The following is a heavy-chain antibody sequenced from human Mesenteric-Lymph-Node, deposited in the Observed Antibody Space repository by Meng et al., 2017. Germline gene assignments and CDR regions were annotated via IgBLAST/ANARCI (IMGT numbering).Heavy chain of an antibody. Sequence: SLKISCAASGFTFDDYAMHWVRQAPGKGLEWVSGISWNSGSIGYADSVKGRFTISRDNAKNSLYLQMNSLRAEDTAVYYCARDLDYGGNSVLGAFDIWGQGTMVTVSS. V-gene: IGHV3-9*01. D-gene: IGHD4-23*01. J-gene: IGHJ3*02. CDR2: ISWNSGSI. CDR3: ARDLDYGGNSVLGAFDI. CDR1: GFTFDDYA.